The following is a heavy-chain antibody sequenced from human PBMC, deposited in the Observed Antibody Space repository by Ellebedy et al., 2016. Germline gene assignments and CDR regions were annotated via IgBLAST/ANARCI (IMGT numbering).Heavy chain of an antibody. CDR2: IIPIFGTA. V-gene: IGHV1-69*13. J-gene: IGHJ4*02. Sequence: ASVKVSCKASGGTFSSYAISWVRQAPGQGLEWMGGIIPIFGTANYAQKFQGRVTITADESTGTAYMELSSLRSEDTAVYYCASGEVWGSYRYHVPMPTNLDYWGQGTLVTVSS. D-gene: IGHD3-16*02. CDR3: ASGEVWGSYRYHVPMPTNLDY. CDR1: GGTFSSYA.